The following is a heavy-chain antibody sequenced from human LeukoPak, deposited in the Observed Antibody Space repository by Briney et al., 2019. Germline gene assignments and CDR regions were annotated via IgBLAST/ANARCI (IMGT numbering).Heavy chain of an antibody. J-gene: IGHJ6*02. Sequence: SETLSFTGTVSGGSISSYYWSWIRQPPGKGLEWIGYIYYSGSTNYNPSLKSRVTISVDTSKNQFSLKLSSVTAADTAVYYCARVYYDSSGYYYPYYYYGMDVWGQGTTVTVSS. CDR2: IYYSGST. V-gene: IGHV4-59*01. CDR3: ARVYYDSSGYYYPYYYYGMDV. D-gene: IGHD3-22*01. CDR1: GGSISSYY.